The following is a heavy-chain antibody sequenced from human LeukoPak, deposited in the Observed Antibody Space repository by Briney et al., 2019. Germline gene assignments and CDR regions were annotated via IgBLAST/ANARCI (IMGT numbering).Heavy chain of an antibody. J-gene: IGHJ6*02. CDR2: IYYSGTT. CDR3: ARDSGGPYWYYYGMDV. CDR1: PGSITGYY. Sequence: SETLSLTCNVSPGSITGYYFTWIRQPPGKGLEWLGFIYYSGTTNYSPSFKSRLTMSLDTSKNQVSLRLTSVAAADTAVYYCARDSGGPYWYYYGMDVWGRGTTVTVSS. D-gene: IGHD2-8*02. V-gene: IGHV4-59*01.